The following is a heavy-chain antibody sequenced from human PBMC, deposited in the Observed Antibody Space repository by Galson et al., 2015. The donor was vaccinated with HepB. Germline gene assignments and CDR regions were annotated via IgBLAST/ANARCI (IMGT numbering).Heavy chain of an antibody. V-gene: IGHV3-23*01. CDR2: ISGSGGST. Sequence: SLRLSCAASGFTFSSYAMSWVRQAPGKGLEWVSAISGSGGSTYYADSVKGRFTISRDNSKNTLYLQMNSLRAEDTAVHYCAKDGPGSPRQLWFREKWFDPWGQGTLVTVSS. D-gene: IGHD3-10*01. CDR1: GFTFSSYA. CDR3: AKDGPGSPRQLWFREKWFDP. J-gene: IGHJ5*02.